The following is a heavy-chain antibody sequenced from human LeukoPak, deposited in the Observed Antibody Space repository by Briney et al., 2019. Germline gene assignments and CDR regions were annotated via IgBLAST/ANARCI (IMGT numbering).Heavy chain of an antibody. Sequence: SETLSLTCTVSGGSITNYYWSWIRQPPGKGLEWIGYIYYSGSTNYNPSLKSRVTISVDTSKNQFSLKLSSVTAADTAVYYCARGSRSSGWYPWFDPWGQGTLATVSS. CDR1: GGSITNYY. D-gene: IGHD6-19*01. CDR3: ARGSRSSGWYPWFDP. J-gene: IGHJ5*02. V-gene: IGHV4-59*01. CDR2: IYYSGST.